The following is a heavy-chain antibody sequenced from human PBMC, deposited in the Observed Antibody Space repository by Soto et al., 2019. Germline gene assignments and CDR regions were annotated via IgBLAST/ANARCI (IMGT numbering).Heavy chain of an antibody. CDR3: ARGYCSGGSCYRN. Sequence: SETLSLTCTVSGGSISSYYWSWIRQPPGKGLEWIGYIYYSGSTNYNPSLKSRVTISVDTSKNQFSLKLSSVTAADTAVYYCARGYCSGGSCYRNWGQGTLVTVSS. CDR2: IYYSGST. V-gene: IGHV4-59*01. D-gene: IGHD2-15*01. CDR1: GGSISSYY. J-gene: IGHJ1*01.